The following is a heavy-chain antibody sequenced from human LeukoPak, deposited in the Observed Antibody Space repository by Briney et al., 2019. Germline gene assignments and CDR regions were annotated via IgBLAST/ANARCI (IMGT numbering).Heavy chain of an antibody. CDR2: IYSGGST. Sequence: GGSLRLSCAASGFTVSSNYMSWVRQAPGKGLEWVSVIYSGGSTYYADSVKGRFTISRDNSKNTLYLQMNSLRAEDTAVYYCARTVTNPYYYYGMDVWGQGTTVTVS. D-gene: IGHD4-17*01. V-gene: IGHV3-53*01. CDR1: GFTVSSNY. CDR3: ARTVTNPYYYYGMDV. J-gene: IGHJ6*02.